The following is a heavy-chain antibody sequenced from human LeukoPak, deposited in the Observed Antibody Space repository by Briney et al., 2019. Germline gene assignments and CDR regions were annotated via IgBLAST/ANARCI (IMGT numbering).Heavy chain of an antibody. CDR3: ARGARGSGWRGFDY. D-gene: IGHD6-19*01. V-gene: IGHV3-30*03. CDR1: GFTFSNYG. Sequence: GGSLRLSCAASGFTFSNYGLSWVRQAPGKGLEWVALISYDGSNKYSADSVKGRFTISRDNSKNTLYLQMNSLRAEDTAVYYCARGARGSGWRGFDYWGQGTLVTVSS. CDR2: ISYDGSNK. J-gene: IGHJ4*02.